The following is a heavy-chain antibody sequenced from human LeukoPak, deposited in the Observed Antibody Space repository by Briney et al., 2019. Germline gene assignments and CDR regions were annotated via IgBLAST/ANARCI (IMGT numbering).Heavy chain of an antibody. CDR1: GFTFTTYW. V-gene: IGHV3-48*01. J-gene: IGHJ5*02. CDR2: ISSTSSTI. CDR3: ASLYGSGPNWFDP. Sequence: GGSLRLPCAVSGFTFTTYWMSWVRQAPGKGLEWVSYISSTSSTIYYADSVKGRFTISRDNAKNSLYLQTNSLRAEDTAVYYCASLYGSGPNWFDPWGQGTLVTVSS. D-gene: IGHD3-10*01.